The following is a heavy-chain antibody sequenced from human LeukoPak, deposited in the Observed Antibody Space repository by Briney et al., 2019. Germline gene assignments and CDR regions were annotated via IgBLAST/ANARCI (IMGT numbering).Heavy chain of an antibody. CDR1: GYTFTCYY. Sequence: ASVKVSCKASGYTFTCYYMHWVRQAPGQGLEWMGRINPNSGGTNYAQKFQGRVTMTRDTSISTAYMELSRLRSDDTAVYYCARVPLPAAISYYYGMDVWGQGTTVTVSS. CDR2: INPNSGGT. J-gene: IGHJ6*02. V-gene: IGHV1-2*06. CDR3: ARVPLPAAISYYYGMDV. D-gene: IGHD2-2*02.